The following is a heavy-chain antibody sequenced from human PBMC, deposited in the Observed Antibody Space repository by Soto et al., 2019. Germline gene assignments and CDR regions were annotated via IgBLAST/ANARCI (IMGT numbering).Heavy chain of an antibody. D-gene: IGHD2-8*02. J-gene: IGHJ4*02. V-gene: IGHV4-39*01. CDR3: ARHYCTGGPCYFDY. Sequence: QLQLQESGPGLVKPSETLSLTCTVSGDSISSSSYYWGWIRQPPGKGLEWIGTIYSSGITYYKASLKSRVTISIDTSKTQFSLKLRSVTAADTAVYYCARHYCTGGPCYFDYWGQGTLVTVSS. CDR2: IYSSGIT. CDR1: GDSISSSSYY.